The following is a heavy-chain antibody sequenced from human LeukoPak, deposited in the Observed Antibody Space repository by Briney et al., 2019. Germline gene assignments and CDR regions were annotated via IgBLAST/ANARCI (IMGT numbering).Heavy chain of an antibody. CDR3: ARVYSSSSADPFDI. CDR2: IYPGDSDT. D-gene: IGHD6-6*01. J-gene: IGHJ3*02. Sequence: GESLRLSCKGSGYSFTSYWIGWVRQMPGKGLEWMGIIYPGDSDTRYSPSFQGQVTISADNSISTAYLQWSSLKASDTAMYYCARVYSSSSADPFDIWGQGTMVTVSS. CDR1: GYSFTSYW. V-gene: IGHV5-51*01.